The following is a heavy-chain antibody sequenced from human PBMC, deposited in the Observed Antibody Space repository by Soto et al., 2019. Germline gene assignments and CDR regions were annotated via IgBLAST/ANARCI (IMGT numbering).Heavy chain of an antibody. Sequence: GGSLRLSCAASGFTFSSYSMNWVRQAPGEGLEWVSSISSSSSYIYYADSVKGRFTISRDNAKNSLYLQMNSLRAEDTAVYYCARTWVAAASLDYWGQGTLVTVSS. CDR2: ISSSSSYI. D-gene: IGHD6-13*01. CDR1: GFTFSSYS. CDR3: ARTWVAAASLDY. J-gene: IGHJ4*02. V-gene: IGHV3-21*01.